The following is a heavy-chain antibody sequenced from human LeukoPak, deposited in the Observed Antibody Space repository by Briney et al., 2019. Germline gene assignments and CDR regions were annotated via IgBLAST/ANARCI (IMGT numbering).Heavy chain of an antibody. D-gene: IGHD1-14*01. V-gene: IGHV4-39*07. Sequence: PSETLSLTCTVSGGSLSSSTCYWGWIRQPPGKGLEWIRSICYSGSTYYNPSLKSRVTISVDTSKNQFSLKLSSVTAADTAVYYCVKDRGNHVTDYWGQGILVTVSS. J-gene: IGHJ4*02. CDR1: GGSLSSSTCY. CDR3: VKDRGNHVTDY. CDR2: ICYSGST.